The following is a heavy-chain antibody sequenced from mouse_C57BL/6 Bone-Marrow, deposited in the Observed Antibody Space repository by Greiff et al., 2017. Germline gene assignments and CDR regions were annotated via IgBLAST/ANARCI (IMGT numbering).Heavy chain of an antibody. CDR3: ARAGRWFAY. CDR2: IHPNSGST. V-gene: IGHV1-64*01. CDR1: GYTFTSYW. D-gene: IGHD3-1*01. Sequence: QVQLQQPGAELVKPGASVKLSCKASGYTFTSYWMHWVKQRPGQGLEWIGMIHPNSGSTNYNEKFKSKATLTVDKSSSTAYMQLGSRTSADSAVYYCARAGRWFAYWGQGTLVTVSA. J-gene: IGHJ3*01.